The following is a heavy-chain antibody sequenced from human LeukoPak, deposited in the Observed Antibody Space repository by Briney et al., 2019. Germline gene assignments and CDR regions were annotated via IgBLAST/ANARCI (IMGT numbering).Heavy chain of an antibody. D-gene: IGHD3-10*01. CDR2: ISGSSAST. CDR3: AVGSYYFDY. V-gene: IGHV3-23*01. Sequence: PGGSLRLSCAASGFTFSTYAMNWVRQAPGKGLEWVSGISGSSASTYYADSVKGRFTISRDNSKNTLYVQMNSLRAEDTAVYYCAVGSYYFDYSAREPWSPSPQ. J-gene: IGHJ4*02. CDR1: GFTFSTYA.